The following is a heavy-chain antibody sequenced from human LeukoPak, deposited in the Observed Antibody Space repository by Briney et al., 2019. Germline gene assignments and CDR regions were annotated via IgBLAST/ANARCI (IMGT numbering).Heavy chain of an antibody. Sequence: PGGSLRLPCAASGFTLSSYWMSWVRQAPGMGLEWVANINEDGSKKFYVDSVKGRFTISRDSAKNSLYLQMNSLRAEDTAVYYCARGYSSSPGVGYWGQGTLVTVSS. J-gene: IGHJ4*02. V-gene: IGHV3-7*01. CDR3: ARGYSSSPGVGY. CDR2: INEDGSKK. D-gene: IGHD6-6*01. CDR1: GFTLSSYW.